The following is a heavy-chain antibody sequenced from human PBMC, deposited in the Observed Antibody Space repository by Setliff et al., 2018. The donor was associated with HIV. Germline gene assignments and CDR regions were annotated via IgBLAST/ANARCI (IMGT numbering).Heavy chain of an antibody. CDR2: IKQDGSEQ. CDR1: GFTFSNYW. CDR3: ARAYNVYDNRFDSSGYDY. Sequence: GGSLRLSCAASGFTFSNYWMSWVRQAPGKGLEWVANIKQDGSEQFYVDSVKGRFIASTDNAKNSLFLEMNSLKAEDTAVYYCARAYNVYDNRFDSSGYDYWGQGTLVTVSS. V-gene: IGHV3-7*03. D-gene: IGHD3-22*01. J-gene: IGHJ4*02.